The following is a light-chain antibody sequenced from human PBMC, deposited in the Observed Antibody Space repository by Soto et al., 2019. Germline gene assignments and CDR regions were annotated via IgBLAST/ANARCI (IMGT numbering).Light chain of an antibody. CDR2: EVS. CDR3: SSYTNTITPSVI. V-gene: IGLV2-14*01. J-gene: IGLJ2*01. Sequence: QSALTQPASVSGSPGQSITISCTGTSSDVGGYNFVSWYQLHPGRAPKLMVFEVSNRPSGVSNRFSGSKSGNTASLTISGLQAEDEADYYCSSYTNTITPSVIFGGGTKVTVL. CDR1: SSDVGGYNF.